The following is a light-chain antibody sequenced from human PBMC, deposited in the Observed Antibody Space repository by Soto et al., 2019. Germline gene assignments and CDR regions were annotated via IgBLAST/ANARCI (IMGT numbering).Light chain of an antibody. J-gene: IGKJ1*01. V-gene: IGKV1-5*01. CDR2: DAS. CDR3: QQYYSYWT. CDR1: QSIGRW. Sequence: MTQSPSTLSSSFGDTVTFTFLAIQSIGRWFAWYQQKPGKAPKLLIFDASTLENGVPARFSGSRSGPEFSLTISSLQPDDFATYCCQQYYSYWTFGQGTKVDIK.